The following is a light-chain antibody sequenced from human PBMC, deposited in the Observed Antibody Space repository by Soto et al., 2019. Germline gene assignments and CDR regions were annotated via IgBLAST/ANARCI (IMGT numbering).Light chain of an antibody. CDR1: QSISSW. CDR3: QQYNNWPPIT. J-gene: IGKJ5*01. V-gene: IGKV1-5*01. Sequence: DIQMTQSPSTLSASVGDRVTITCRASQSISSWLAWYQQKPGKAPKLLIYGASTRASGIPARFSGSGSGTEFTLTISSLQSEDFAVYYCQQYNNWPPITFGQGTRLENK. CDR2: GAS.